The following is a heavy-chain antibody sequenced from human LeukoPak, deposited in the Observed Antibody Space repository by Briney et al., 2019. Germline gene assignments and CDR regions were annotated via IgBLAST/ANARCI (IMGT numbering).Heavy chain of an antibody. J-gene: IGHJ4*02. V-gene: IGHV1-2*02. CDR3: ARDIAARKADVDY. CDR2: INPNSGGT. Sequence: ASVKVSCKASGYTFTGYYLYWVRQAPGQGLEWMGWINPNSGGTNYAQKFQGRLTMTRDTSISTAYMELSRLTSDDTAVYYRARDIAARKADVDYWGQGTLVTVSS. CDR1: GYTFTGYY. D-gene: IGHD6-6*01.